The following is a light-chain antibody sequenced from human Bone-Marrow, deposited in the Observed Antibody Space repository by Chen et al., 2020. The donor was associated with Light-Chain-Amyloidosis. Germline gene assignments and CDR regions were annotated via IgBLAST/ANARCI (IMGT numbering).Light chain of an antibody. CDR1: DLPTKY. CDR3: QSADSSGTYEVI. J-gene: IGLJ2*01. Sequence: SYALTQPPSVSVSPGQTARITCSGDDLPTKYAYWYQQKPGQAPVLVIHRDTERPSGIAERFSGSSSGTTATLTISGVQAEDEAYYHCQSADSSGTYEVIFGGGTKLTVL. V-gene: IGLV3-25*03. CDR2: RDT.